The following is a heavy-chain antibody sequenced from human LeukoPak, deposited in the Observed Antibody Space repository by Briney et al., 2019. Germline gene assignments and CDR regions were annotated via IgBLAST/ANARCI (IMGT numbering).Heavy chain of an antibody. CDR3: ARQEWLIDY. CDR1: GFTFSSYW. D-gene: IGHD3-3*01. V-gene: IGHV4-39*01. CDR2: IYYSGST. J-gene: IGHJ4*02. Sequence: GSLRLSCAASGFTFSSYWMSWVRQPPGKGLEWIGSIYYSGSTYYNPSLKSRVTISVDTSKNQFSLKLSSVTAADTAVYYCARQEWLIDYWGQGTLVTVSS.